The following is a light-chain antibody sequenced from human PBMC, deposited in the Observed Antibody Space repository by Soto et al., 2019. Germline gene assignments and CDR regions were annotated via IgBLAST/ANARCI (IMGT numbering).Light chain of an antibody. Sequence: QSALTQPRSVSGSPGQSVTISCTGTSSDVGGYNFVSWYQQHPGKAPKLMIYDVSKRPSGVPDRFSGSKSGNTASLTISGXXAXXXXDYYCCSYAGSYTWVFGTGTKVTVL. CDR2: DVS. CDR3: CSYAGSYTWV. CDR1: SSDVGGYNF. J-gene: IGLJ1*01. V-gene: IGLV2-11*01.